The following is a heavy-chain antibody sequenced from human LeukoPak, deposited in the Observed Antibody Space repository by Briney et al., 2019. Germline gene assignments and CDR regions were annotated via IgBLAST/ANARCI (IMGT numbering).Heavy chain of an antibody. D-gene: IGHD3-10*01. Sequence: SETLSLTCTVSGGSISSYYWSWIRQPPGKGLEWIGYIYYSGSTNYNPSLKGRVTISVDTSKNQFSLKLSSVTAADTAVYYCARDPRAYYGSGSHYAFDIWGQGTMVTVSS. CDR3: ARDPRAYYGSGSHYAFDI. V-gene: IGHV4-59*01. J-gene: IGHJ3*02. CDR1: GGSISSYY. CDR2: IYYSGST.